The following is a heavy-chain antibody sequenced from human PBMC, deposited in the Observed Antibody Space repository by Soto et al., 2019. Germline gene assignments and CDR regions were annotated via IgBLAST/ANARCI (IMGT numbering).Heavy chain of an antibody. D-gene: IGHD3-3*01. CDR3: ARDAHEFWTSYWFDP. CDR2: ISAYDGKT. J-gene: IGHJ5*02. Sequence: ASVKVSCKTSGYTFNTYGINWVRQAPGQGLELMGWISAYDGKTTYAEKFQGRVTMTTDTSTSTAYMELRSLRSDDTAIYYCARDAHEFWTSYWFDPWGQGTPVTVSS. V-gene: IGHV1-18*01. CDR1: GYTFNTYG.